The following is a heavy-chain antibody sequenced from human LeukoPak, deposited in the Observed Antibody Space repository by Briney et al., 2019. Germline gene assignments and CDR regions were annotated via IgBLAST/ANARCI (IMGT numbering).Heavy chain of an antibody. D-gene: IGHD3-22*01. V-gene: IGHV3-30*15. Sequence: GGSRRLSCAASGFTFSTFAMVWVRQAPGKGLEWVSLVSFDGTNKFYADSVKGRFTISRDNSKNTLYLQMSSLMAEDTAVYYWASDRGVYDIAGYYSWGQGTLVTVSS. CDR2: VSFDGTNK. CDR3: ASDRGVYDIAGYYS. CDR1: GFTFSTFA. J-gene: IGHJ4*02.